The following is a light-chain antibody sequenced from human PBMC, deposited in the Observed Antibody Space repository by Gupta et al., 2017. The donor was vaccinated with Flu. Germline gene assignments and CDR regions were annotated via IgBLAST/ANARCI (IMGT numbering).Light chain of an antibody. J-gene: IGLJ3*02. CDR3: QVCDSRGDHLWV. CDR2: DDD. CDR1: DIGSNR. Sequence: SYVLTQPPSVSVAPGQTAKNTRGEDDIGSNRVHWYQQKPGQAPVLVVYDDDDRPSGIPERFSGSNSGTTATLSISRVEAGDEADYYCQVCDSRGDHLWVFGGGTKLTVL. V-gene: IGLV3-21*02.